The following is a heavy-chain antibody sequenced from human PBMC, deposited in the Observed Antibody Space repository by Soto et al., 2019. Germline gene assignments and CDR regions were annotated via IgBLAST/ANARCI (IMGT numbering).Heavy chain of an antibody. Sequence: SVKVSCKASGYTFTGYYMHWVRQAPGQGLEWMGWINPNSGGTNYAQKFQGRVTMTRDTSISTAYMELSRLRSDDTAVYYCARGPRIRFLEWLTNWFDPWGQGTLVTVSS. CDR2: INPNSGGT. D-gene: IGHD3-3*01. CDR3: ARGPRIRFLEWLTNWFDP. J-gene: IGHJ5*02. V-gene: IGHV1-2*02. CDR1: GYTFTGYY.